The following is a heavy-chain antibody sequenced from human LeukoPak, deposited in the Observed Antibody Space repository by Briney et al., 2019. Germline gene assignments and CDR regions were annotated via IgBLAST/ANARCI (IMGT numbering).Heavy chain of an antibody. CDR1: GFIFSSYS. V-gene: IGHV3-21*01. CDR2: ISSSSSYI. Sequence: GGSLRLSCAASGFIFSSYSMNWVRQAPGKGLEWVSSISSSSSYIYYADSVKGRFTISRDNAKKSLYLKMNSLRAEDTAVYYCARDDLGYCSSTSCYIGAFDIWGQGTMVTVSS. CDR3: ARDDLGYCSSTSCYIGAFDI. J-gene: IGHJ3*02. D-gene: IGHD2-2*02.